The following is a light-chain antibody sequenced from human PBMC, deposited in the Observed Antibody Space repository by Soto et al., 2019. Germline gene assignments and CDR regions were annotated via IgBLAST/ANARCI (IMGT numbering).Light chain of an antibody. CDR1: QSFVYSNGNIY. Sequence: VVMTQSPLSLPVTLGQPASISCRSSQSFVYSNGNIYLNWFQQRPGQSPRRLIYQVSNRDSGVPDRFSGSGSGTDFTLKISRVEAEDVGVYYCMQGTHWPPTFGKGTKVEIK. V-gene: IGKV2-30*01. CDR3: MQGTHWPPT. J-gene: IGKJ1*01. CDR2: QVS.